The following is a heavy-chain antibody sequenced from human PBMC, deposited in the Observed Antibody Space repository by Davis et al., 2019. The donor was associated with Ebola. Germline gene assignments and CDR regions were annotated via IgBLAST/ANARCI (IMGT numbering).Heavy chain of an antibody. D-gene: IGHD3-3*01. CDR3: ASGSDDFWSGYLDY. J-gene: IGHJ4*02. CDR2: IYPGDSDT. V-gene: IGHV5-51*01. CDR1: GYSFPSYW. Sequence: PGGSLRLSCKGPGYSFPSYWIGWVRQMPGKGLEWMGIIYPGDSDTRYSPSFQGQVTISADKSISTAYLQWSSLKASDTAMYYCASGSDDFWSGYLDYWGQGTLVTVSS.